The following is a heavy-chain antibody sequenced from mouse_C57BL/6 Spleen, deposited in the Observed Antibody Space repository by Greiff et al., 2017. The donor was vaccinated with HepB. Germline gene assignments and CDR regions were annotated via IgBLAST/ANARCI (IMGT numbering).Heavy chain of an antibody. Sequence: EVQLVESGGDLVKPGGSLKLSCAASGFTFSSYGMSWVRQTPDKRLEWVATISSGGSYTYYPDSVKGRFTIYRDNAKNTLYLQMSSLKSEDTAMYYCALPPTLDYWGQGTTLTVSS. CDR3: ALPPTLDY. V-gene: IGHV5-6*01. CDR1: GFTFSSYG. CDR2: ISSGGSYT. D-gene: IGHD5-5*01. J-gene: IGHJ2*01.